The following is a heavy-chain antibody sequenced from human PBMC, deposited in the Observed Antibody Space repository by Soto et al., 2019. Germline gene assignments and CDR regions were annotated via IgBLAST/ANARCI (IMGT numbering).Heavy chain of an antibody. J-gene: IGHJ4*02. V-gene: IGHV1-46*01. CDR3: ARDCSPTVTTDPNYYFDY. D-gene: IGHD4-17*01. CDR1: GYTFTSYY. CDR2: INPSGGST. Sequence: ASVKVSCKASGYTFTSYYMHWVRQAPGQGLEWMGIINPSGGSTSYAQKFQGRVTMTRDTSTSTVYMELSSLRSEDTAVYYCARDCSPTVTTDPNYYFDYWGQGTLVTVSS.